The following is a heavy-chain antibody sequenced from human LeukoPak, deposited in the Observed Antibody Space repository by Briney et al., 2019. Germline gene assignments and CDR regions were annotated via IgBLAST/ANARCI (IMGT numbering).Heavy chain of an antibody. J-gene: IGHJ4*02. Sequence: GGSLRLSCAASGFTFSSYAMSWVRQAPGKGLEWVSTISGSGGSTYYADSVKGRFTISRDNSKNTLYLQMNSLRAEDTAVYYCARGGYCSSTSCPNDYWGQGTLVTVSS. V-gene: IGHV3-23*01. CDR3: ARGGYCSSTSCPNDY. CDR2: ISGSGGST. CDR1: GFTFSSYA. D-gene: IGHD2-2*01.